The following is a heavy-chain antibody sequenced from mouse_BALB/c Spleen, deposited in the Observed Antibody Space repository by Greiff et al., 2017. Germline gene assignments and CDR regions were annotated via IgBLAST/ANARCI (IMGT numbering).Heavy chain of an antibody. Sequence: VQLQQSGPELVKPGASVRISCKASGYTFTSYYIHWVKQRPGQGLEWSGWIYPGNVNTKYNEKFKGKATLTADKSSSTAYMQLSSLTSEDSAVYFCARMKDYYGSTYFEDRGQGTTLTVSS. D-gene: IGHD1-1*01. V-gene: IGHV1S56*01. CDR2: IYPGNVNT. CDR1: GYTFTSYY. CDR3: ARMKDYYGSTYFED. J-gene: IGHJ2*01.